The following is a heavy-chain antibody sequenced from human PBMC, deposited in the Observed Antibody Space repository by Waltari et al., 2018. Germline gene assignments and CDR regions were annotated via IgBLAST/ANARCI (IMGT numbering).Heavy chain of an antibody. V-gene: IGHV3-33*06. Sequence: QAQLVESGGGVVQPGMSLRLSCTGTGLSISSYGMDWVRQAPGKGREWVALIWFDGGQTYYADSVRGRFTISRDNSKNTLYLDMNSLKLNDTAIYYCAKDAFGNTYVDHWGQGTLVTVAS. D-gene: IGHD3-10*01. CDR3: AKDAFGNTYVDH. CDR1: GLSISSYG. CDR2: IWFDGGQT. J-gene: IGHJ4*02.